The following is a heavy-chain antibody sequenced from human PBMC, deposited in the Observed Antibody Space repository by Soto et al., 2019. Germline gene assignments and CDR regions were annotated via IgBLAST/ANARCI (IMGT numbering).Heavy chain of an antibody. CDR2: INHSGST. D-gene: IGHD5-18*01. CDR3: ARAQKVRGTAMVVVTSRYGMDV. V-gene: IGHV4-34*01. CDR1: GGSFSGYY. J-gene: IGHJ6*02. Sequence: QVQLQQWGAGLLKPSETLSLTCAVYGGSFSGYYWSWIRQPPGKGLEWIGEINHSGSTNYNPSLKSRVTISVDTSKNQFSLKLSSVTAADTAVYYCARAQKVRGTAMVVVTSRYGMDVWGQGTTVTVSS.